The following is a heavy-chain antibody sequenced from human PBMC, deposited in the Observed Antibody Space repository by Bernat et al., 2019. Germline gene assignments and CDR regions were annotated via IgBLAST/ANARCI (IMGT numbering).Heavy chain of an antibody. CDR2: IRYDGSNK. J-gene: IGHJ4*02. D-gene: IGHD1-26*01. V-gene: IGHV3-30*02. Sequence: QVQLVESGGGVVQPGGSLRLSCAASGFTFSTNGMHWVRQAPGKGLEWVAFIRYDGSNKYYPDSVKGRFTISRDNSKNTLYLQINSLRAEDTAVYYCAKDRGGGSYFDYWGQGTLVTVSS. CDR1: GFTFSTNG. CDR3: AKDRGGGSYFDY.